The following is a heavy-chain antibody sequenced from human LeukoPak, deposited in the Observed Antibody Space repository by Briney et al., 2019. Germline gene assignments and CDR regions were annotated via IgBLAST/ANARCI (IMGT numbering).Heavy chain of an antibody. J-gene: IGHJ4*02. V-gene: IGHV4-34*01. Sequence: SETLSLTCAVYGGSSRGYYWSWIRQPPGKGLEWIGEINHSGSTNYNPSLKSRVTISVDTSKNQFSLKLSSVTAADTAVYYCARGGSSGWYRDYFDYWGQGTLVTVSS. CDR3: ARGGSSGWYRDYFDY. CDR1: GGSSRGYY. CDR2: INHSGST. D-gene: IGHD6-19*01.